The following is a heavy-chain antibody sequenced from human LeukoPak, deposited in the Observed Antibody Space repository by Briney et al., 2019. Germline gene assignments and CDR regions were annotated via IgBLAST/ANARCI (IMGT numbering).Heavy chain of an antibody. V-gene: IGHV3-66*02. Sequence: GGSLRLSCAASGFTVSSNYMSWVRQAPGKGLEWVSVIYSGGSTYYADSVKGRFTISRDNSKNTLYLQMNSLRAEDTAVYYCAKDLGITMVRGVSGAFDYWGQGTLVTVSS. CDR3: AKDLGITMVRGVSGAFDY. D-gene: IGHD3-10*01. CDR1: GFTVSSNY. J-gene: IGHJ4*02. CDR2: IYSGGST.